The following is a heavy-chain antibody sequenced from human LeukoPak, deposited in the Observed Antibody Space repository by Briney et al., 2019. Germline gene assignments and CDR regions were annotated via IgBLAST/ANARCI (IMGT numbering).Heavy chain of an antibody. D-gene: IGHD3-22*01. V-gene: IGHV3-48*01. J-gene: IGHJ4*02. CDR3: ARGYYYDSSGYYEDY. Sequence: GGSLRLSCAASGFTFSTYSMNWVRQAPGKGLDWVSYISSSSSTIYYADSVKGRFTISRDNAKNSLYLQMNSLRAEDTAVYYCARGYYYDSSGYYEDYWGQGTLVTVSS. CDR1: GFTFSTYS. CDR2: ISSSSSTI.